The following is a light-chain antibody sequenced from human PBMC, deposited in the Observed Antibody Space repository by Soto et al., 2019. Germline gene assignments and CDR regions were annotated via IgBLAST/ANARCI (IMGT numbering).Light chain of an antibody. CDR3: QQYGSAPDT. CDR1: QSVNNNY. CDR2: AAS. J-gene: IGKJ1*01. Sequence: EIVLTQSPGALSLSPGERATLSCRASQSVNNNYLAWYQQKPGQAPRLHIYAASSRATGIPDRFSGSASGTDFTLTISRLEPEDLAVYYCQQYGSAPDTFGQGTKVEIK. V-gene: IGKV3-20*01.